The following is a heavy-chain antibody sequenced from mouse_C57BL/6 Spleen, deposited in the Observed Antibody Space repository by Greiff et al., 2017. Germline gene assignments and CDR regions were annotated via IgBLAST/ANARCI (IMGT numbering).Heavy chain of an antibody. CDR3: AREEALLGDY. V-gene: IGHV1-26*01. D-gene: IGHD2-1*01. CDR2: INPNNGGT. CDR1: GYTFTDYY. J-gene: IGHJ2*01. Sequence: VQLQQSGPELVKPGASVKISCKASGYTFTDYYMNWVKQSHGKSLEWIGDINPNNGGTSYNQKFKGKATLTVDKSSSTAYMELRSLTSEDSAVYYCAREEALLGDYWGQGTTLTVSS.